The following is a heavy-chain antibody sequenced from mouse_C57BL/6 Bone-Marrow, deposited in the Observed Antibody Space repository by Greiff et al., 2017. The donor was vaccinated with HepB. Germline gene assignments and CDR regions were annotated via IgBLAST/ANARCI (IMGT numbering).Heavy chain of an antibody. D-gene: IGHD2-5*01. J-gene: IGHJ4*01. CDR1: GYTFTSYW. CDR3: ARLYYSNSYYAMDY. Sequence: QVQLQQSGAELVKPGASVKMSCKASGYTFTSYWITWVKQRPGQGLEWIGDIYPGSGSTNYNEKFKSKATLTVVTSSSTAYMQLSSLTSEDSAVYYCARLYYSNSYYAMDYWGQGTSVTVSS. V-gene: IGHV1-55*01. CDR2: IYPGSGST.